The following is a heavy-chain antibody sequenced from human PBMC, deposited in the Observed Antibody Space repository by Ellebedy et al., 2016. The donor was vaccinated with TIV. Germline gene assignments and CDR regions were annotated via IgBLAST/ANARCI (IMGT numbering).Heavy chain of an antibody. CDR1: GFTFSTYA. CDR3: VRDLGFRGVIVSDDYFYYGMDV. D-gene: IGHD3-10*01. V-gene: IGHV3-30-3*01. J-gene: IGHJ6*02. CDR2: ISYDGSNK. Sequence: GESLKISCAASGFTFSTYAMHWVRQAPGKGLEWVAVISYDGSNKYYADSMKGRFTISRDNSKNSLYLEMNSLETQDTAVFHCVRDLGFRGVIVSDDYFYYGMDVWGQGTTVTVSS.